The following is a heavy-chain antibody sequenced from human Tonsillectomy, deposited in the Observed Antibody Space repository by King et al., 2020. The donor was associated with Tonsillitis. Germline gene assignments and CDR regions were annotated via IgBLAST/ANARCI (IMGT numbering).Heavy chain of an antibody. CDR1: GYTFTSYG. J-gene: IGHJ4*02. D-gene: IGHD2-2*01. Sequence: QLVQSGTEVKKPGASVKVSCKASGYTFTSYGISWVRQAPGQGLEWMGWISAYNGNTNYAQKFQGRVTMTTDTSTSTAHMELRSLRSDDTAVYHCARDLAIVGVPVVPFDYWGQGTLVTVSS. V-gene: IGHV1-18*01. CDR3: ARDLAIVGVPVVPFDY. CDR2: ISAYNGNT.